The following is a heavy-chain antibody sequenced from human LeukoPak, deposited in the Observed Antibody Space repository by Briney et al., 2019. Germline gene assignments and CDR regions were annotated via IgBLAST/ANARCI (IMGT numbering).Heavy chain of an antibody. CDR1: GFTVSTND. Sequence: GGSLRLSCAASGFTVSTNDMSWVRPAPGKGLEWVSVLYSGGRTYYVDSVKGRFTISRDNSKNTLYLQMNSLRAEDTAMYYCTKSGPPDPYWGQGTLVTVSS. V-gene: IGHV3-53*01. CDR3: TKSGPPDPY. J-gene: IGHJ4*03. D-gene: IGHD1-14*01. CDR2: LYSGGRT.